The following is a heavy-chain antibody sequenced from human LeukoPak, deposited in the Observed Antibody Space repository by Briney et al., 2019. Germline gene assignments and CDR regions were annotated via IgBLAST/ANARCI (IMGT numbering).Heavy chain of an antibody. D-gene: IGHD1-26*01. Sequence: GASVKVSFKASGYTFISYGITWVRQAPGQGLEWMGWISPYTTKTNYAQSLQGRVAMTTDTSTSTAYMELRSLRSDDTAVYYCAREGGVGPTAPPDYYSYQMDVWGKGTTVTVSS. J-gene: IGHJ6*03. CDR3: AREGGVGPTAPPDYYSYQMDV. CDR2: ISPYTTKT. V-gene: IGHV1-18*01. CDR1: GYTFISYG.